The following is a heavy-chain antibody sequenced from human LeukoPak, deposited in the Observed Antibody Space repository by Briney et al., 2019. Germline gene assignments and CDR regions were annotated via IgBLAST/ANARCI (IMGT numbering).Heavy chain of an antibody. V-gene: IGHV3-7*02. Sequence: PGGSLRLSCAASGFIFRIYGMHWVRQAPGKGLEWVANIKQDGSEKYYVDSVKGRFTISRDNAKNSLYLQMNSLRAEDTAVYYCARVMITVTTLYDYWGQGTLVTVSS. J-gene: IGHJ4*02. CDR3: ARVMITVTTLYDY. CDR1: GFIFRIYG. CDR2: IKQDGSEK. D-gene: IGHD4-17*01.